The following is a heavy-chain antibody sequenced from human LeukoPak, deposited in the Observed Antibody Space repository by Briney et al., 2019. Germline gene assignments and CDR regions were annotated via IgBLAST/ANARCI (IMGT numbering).Heavy chain of an antibody. CDR3: AKDSEAVAYGYFDY. CDR2: ISYDGSNK. J-gene: IGHJ4*02. CDR1: GFTFSSYG. D-gene: IGHD6-19*01. V-gene: IGHV3-30*18. Sequence: PGRYLRLSCAASGFTFSSYGMHWVRQAPGKGLEWVAVISYDGSNKYYADSVKGRFTISRDNSKNTLYLQMNSLRAEDTAVYYCAKDSEAVAYGYFDYWGQGTLVTVSS.